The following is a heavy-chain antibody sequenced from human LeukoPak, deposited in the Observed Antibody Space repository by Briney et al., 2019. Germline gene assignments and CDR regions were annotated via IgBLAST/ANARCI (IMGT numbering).Heavy chain of an antibody. Sequence: PSETLSLTCTVSGGSISSSSYYWGWIRQPPGKGLEWIGSIYYSGSTYYNPSLKSRVTISVDTSKNQFSLKLSSVTAADAAVYYCARVGVGRAAANFDPWGQGTLVTVSS. J-gene: IGHJ5*02. D-gene: IGHD6-13*01. CDR1: GGSISSSSYY. CDR3: ARVGVGRAAANFDP. CDR2: IYYSGST. V-gene: IGHV4-39*07.